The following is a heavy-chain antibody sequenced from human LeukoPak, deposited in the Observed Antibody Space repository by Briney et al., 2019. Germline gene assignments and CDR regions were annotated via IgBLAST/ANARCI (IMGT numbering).Heavy chain of an antibody. V-gene: IGHV1-69*05. CDR3: ARVSWDTAMAVTDY. Sequence: ASVKVSCKASGGPFSSYAISWVRQAPGQGLEWMGRIIPIFGTANYAQKFQGRVTITTDESTSTAYMELSSLRSEDTAVYYCARVSWDTAMAVTDYWGQGTLVTVSS. D-gene: IGHD5-18*01. J-gene: IGHJ4*02. CDR2: IIPIFGTA. CDR1: GGPFSSYA.